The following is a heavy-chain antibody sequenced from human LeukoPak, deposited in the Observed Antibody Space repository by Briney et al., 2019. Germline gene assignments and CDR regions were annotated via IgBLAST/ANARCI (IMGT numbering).Heavy chain of an antibody. Sequence: SVKGFCKASGGTFSSYAIGWVRQAPGQGLEWMGGIIPIFGTANYAQKFQGRVTITADESTSTAYMELSSLRSEDTAVYYCARDLKTYYDSSGADVWGQGTTVTVSS. D-gene: IGHD3-22*01. CDR3: ARDLKTYYDSSGADV. CDR2: IIPIFGTA. J-gene: IGHJ6*02. CDR1: GGTFSSYA. V-gene: IGHV1-69*13.